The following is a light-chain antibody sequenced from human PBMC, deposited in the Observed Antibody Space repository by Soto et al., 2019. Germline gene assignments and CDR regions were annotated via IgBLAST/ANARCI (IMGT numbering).Light chain of an antibody. CDR2: DVS. Sequence: EIVLTQSPATLSLSPGERATLSCSASQSVSSSLAWYQQKPGQAPRLLIYDVSNRATGIPARFSGSGSETDFTLPISSLEPEDFAVYYCQQRSNWPRTFGQGTKLEIK. J-gene: IGKJ2*01. V-gene: IGKV3-11*01. CDR3: QQRSNWPRT. CDR1: QSVSSS.